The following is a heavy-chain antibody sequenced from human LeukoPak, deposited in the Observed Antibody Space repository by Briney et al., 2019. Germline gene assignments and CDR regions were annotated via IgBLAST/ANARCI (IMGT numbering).Heavy chain of an antibody. V-gene: IGHV1-18*01. Sequence: ASVKVSCKASGYTFISYGISWVRQAPGQGLEWMGWVSAYNGNTNYAQKLQGRVTMTTDTSTSTAYMELRSLRSDDTAVYYCARDRLGGSYDFWSGYYPHLFDYWGQGTLVTVSS. CDR2: VSAYNGNT. CDR1: GYTFISYG. D-gene: IGHD3-3*01. J-gene: IGHJ4*02. CDR3: ARDRLGGSYDFWSGYYPHLFDY.